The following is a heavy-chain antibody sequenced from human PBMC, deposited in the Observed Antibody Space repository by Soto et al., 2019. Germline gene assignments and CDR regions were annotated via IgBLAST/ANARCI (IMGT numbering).Heavy chain of an antibody. CDR3: ARTAAAGKYYNGMDV. CDR2: IYSGGSA. Sequence: GGSLRLSCVASRDIVSSNYMNGVRQAPGKGLEWVAVIYSGGSAYYADSVKGRFTISRDNSKNTLYLQMNTLKASDTAMYYCARTAAAGKYYNGMDVWGQGTTVTVSS. V-gene: IGHV3-53*01. CDR1: RDIVSSNY. J-gene: IGHJ6*02. D-gene: IGHD6-13*01.